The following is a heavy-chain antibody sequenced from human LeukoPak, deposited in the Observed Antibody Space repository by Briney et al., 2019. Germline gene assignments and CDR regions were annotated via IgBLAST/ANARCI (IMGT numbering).Heavy chain of an antibody. CDR3: AAFCASTSCLGHVFDV. Sequence: PSETLSLTCTVSGGSISSSSYYWGWIRQPPGKGLEWIGSIYYSGSTYYNPSLKSRVTVSVDTSKNQFSLKLSFVTGADTAMYYCAAFCASTSCLGHVFDVWGHGTMVTVSS. V-gene: IGHV4-39*01. D-gene: IGHD2-21*01. CDR2: IYYSGST. J-gene: IGHJ3*01. CDR1: GGSISSSSYY.